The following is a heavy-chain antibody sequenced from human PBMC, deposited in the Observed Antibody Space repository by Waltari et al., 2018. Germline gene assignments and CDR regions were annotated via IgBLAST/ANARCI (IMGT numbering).Heavy chain of an antibody. V-gene: IGHV1-69*13. Sequence: QVQLVQSGAEVKKPGSSVKVSCTASGGTFSSYTISWVRQAPGQGLEWIGGIIPIFGTANYAQKFQGRVTITADESTSTAYMELSSLRSEDTAVYYCARDPGSYGSPRSLGWFDPWGQGTLVTVSS. D-gene: IGHD5-18*01. J-gene: IGHJ5*02. CDR1: GGTFSSYT. CDR3: ARDPGSYGSPRSLGWFDP. CDR2: IIPIFGTA.